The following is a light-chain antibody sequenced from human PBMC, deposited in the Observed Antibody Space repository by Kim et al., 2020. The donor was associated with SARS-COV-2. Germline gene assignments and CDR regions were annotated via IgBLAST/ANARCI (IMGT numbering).Light chain of an antibody. V-gene: IGKV4-1*01. CDR2: WAS. CDR1: QSVLYSSNNKNY. J-gene: IGKJ2*03. Sequence: DIVMTQSPDSLSVSLGERATINCKSSQSVLYSSNNKNYLAWYQQKPGQPPKLLIYWASTRESGVPDRFSGSGSGTDFTLTISSLQAEDVAVYYCQKYYRTPYSSGQGTKLEI. CDR3: QKYYRTPYS.